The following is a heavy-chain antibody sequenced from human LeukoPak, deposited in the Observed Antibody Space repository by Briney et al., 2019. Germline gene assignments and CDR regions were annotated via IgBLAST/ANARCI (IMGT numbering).Heavy chain of an antibody. V-gene: IGHV3-23*01. D-gene: IGHD3-22*01. CDR2: ISDTGGRT. CDR3: ATMSDYCDSSDYCCVDSPKYFDY. CDR1: GFTFSNYA. Sequence: GGSLRLSCAASGFTFSNYAMSWVRQAPGKGLEWVSVISDTGGRTYYADSVKGRFTLSRDNSKKTLYLQMNSLRVEDTAVYYCATMSDYCDSSDYCCVDSPKYFDYWGQGTLVTVSS. J-gene: IGHJ4*02.